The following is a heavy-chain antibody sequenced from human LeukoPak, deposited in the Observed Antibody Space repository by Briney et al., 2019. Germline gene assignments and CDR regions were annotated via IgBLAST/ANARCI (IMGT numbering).Heavy chain of an antibody. Sequence: GGSLRLSCAASGFSFSSYEMKWVRQAPGKGLEWVSYISDSGSTIYYADSVKGRFTIYRDNANHSLYLQMNSLRDEDTSVYYCARGRGWYTYWGQGTLVTVSS. D-gene: IGHD6-19*01. J-gene: IGHJ4*02. CDR3: ARGRGWYTY. CDR2: ISDSGSTI. V-gene: IGHV3-48*03. CDR1: GFSFSSYE.